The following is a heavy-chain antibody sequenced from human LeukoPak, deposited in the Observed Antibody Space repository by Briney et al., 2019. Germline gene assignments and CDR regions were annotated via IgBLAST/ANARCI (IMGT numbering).Heavy chain of an antibody. CDR1: GYTFTSYA. J-gene: IGHJ4*02. CDR2: INPNSGDT. D-gene: IGHD3-10*01. Sequence: ASVTVSCKASGYTFTSYAMSWVRQAPGQGLEWMGRINPNSGDTEYTQKFQDGVTMTRDTSTSTAYMELSGLRSGDTAVYYCARDKYYYGSGTFYSSAVFDNWGQGTLVAVSS. CDR3: ARDKYYYGSGTFYSSAVFDN. V-gene: IGHV1-2*06.